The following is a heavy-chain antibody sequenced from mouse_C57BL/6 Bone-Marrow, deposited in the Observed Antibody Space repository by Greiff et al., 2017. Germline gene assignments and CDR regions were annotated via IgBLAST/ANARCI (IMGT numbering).Heavy chain of an antibody. CDR1: GYTFTSSG. Sequence: VQLQQSGAELARPGASVKLSCKASGYTFTSSGISWVNQRTGQGLEWIGEIYPRSGNTYYNEKFKGKATLTADKSSSTAYMELRNLTSEDSAVYFWARVGLELRRGGPWFAYWGKGTLVTVSA. V-gene: IGHV1-81*01. D-gene: IGHD2-4*01. CDR2: IYPRSGNT. J-gene: IGHJ3*01. CDR3: ARVGLELRRGGPWFAY.